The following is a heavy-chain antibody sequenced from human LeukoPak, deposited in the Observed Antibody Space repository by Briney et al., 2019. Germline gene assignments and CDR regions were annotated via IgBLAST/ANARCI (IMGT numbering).Heavy chain of an antibody. CDR2: INPNSGGT. J-gene: IGHJ4*02. V-gene: IGHV1-2*02. D-gene: IGHD3-22*01. CDR3: ARGYYESSGYSFDF. Sequence: ASVKVSCKASGYTLSGYYIHWVRQAPGQGLEWMGWINPNSGGTLYSQKFQGRVTMTRDTSLRTLYMDLRRLRSDDTAVYYCARGYYESSGYSFDFWGQGTLVTVSS. CDR1: GYTLSGYY.